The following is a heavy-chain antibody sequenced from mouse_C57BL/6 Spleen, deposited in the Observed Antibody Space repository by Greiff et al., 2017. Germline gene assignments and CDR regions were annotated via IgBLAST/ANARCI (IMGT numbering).Heavy chain of an antibody. CDR1: GYTFTSYW. CDR2: INPSSGYT. Sequence: QVQLQQSGAELAKPGASVKLSCKASGYTFTSYWMHWVKQRPGQGLEWIGYINPSSGYTKYNQKFKDKAPLTADKSSSTAYMQLSRLTYEDSAGYYCARGLGRGDWYFDVWGTGTTVTVSS. V-gene: IGHV1-7*01. J-gene: IGHJ1*03. CDR3: ARGLGRGDWYFDV. D-gene: IGHD4-1*01.